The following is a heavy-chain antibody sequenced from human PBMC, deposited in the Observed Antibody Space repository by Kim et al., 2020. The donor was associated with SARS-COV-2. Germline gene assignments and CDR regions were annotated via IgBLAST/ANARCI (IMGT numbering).Heavy chain of an antibody. D-gene: IGHD6-19*01. CDR3: ARDRNPWLAVYYYGMDV. CDR1: GFTFSSYG. Sequence: GGSLRLSCAASGFTFSSYGMHWVRQAPGKGLEWVAVIWYDGSNKYYADSVKGRFTISRDNSKNTLYLQMNSLRAEDTAVYYCARDRNPWLAVYYYGMDVWGQGTTVTVSS. V-gene: IGHV3-33*01. J-gene: IGHJ6*02. CDR2: IWYDGSNK.